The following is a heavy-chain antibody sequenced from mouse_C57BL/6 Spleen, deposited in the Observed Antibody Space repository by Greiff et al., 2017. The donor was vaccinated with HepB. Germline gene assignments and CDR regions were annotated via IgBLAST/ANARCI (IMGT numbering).Heavy chain of an antibody. CDR1: GYSFSSSW. J-gene: IGHJ3*01. Sequence: QVQLQQSGPELVKPGASVKISCKASGYSFSSSWMNWVKQRPGKGLEWIGRIYPGDGDTNYNGKFKGKATLTADKSSSTAYMQLSSLTSEDSAVYFCARCDDPGGFAYWGQGTLVTVSA. V-gene: IGHV1-82*01. CDR2: IYPGDGDT. CDR3: ARCDDPGGFAY. D-gene: IGHD2-3*01.